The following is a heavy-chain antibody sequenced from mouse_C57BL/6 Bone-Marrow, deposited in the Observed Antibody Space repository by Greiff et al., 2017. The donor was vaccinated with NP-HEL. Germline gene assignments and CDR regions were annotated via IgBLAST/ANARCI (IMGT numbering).Heavy chain of an antibody. V-gene: IGHV1-55*01. D-gene: IGHD1-1*01. CDR1: GYTFTSYW. CDR2: IYPGSGST. J-gene: IGHJ4*01. Sequence: QVQLQQPGAELVKPGASVKMSCKASGYTFTSYWITWVKQRPGQGLEWIGDIYPGSGSTNYNEKFKSKATLTVDTSSSTAYIQLSSLTSEDSAVYYCARCGYYYGSSYYYAMDYWGQGTSVTVSS. CDR3: ARCGYYYGSSYYYAMDY.